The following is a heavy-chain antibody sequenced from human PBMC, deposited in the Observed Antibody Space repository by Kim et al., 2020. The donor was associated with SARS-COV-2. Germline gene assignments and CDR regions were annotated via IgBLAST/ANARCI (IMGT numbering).Heavy chain of an antibody. D-gene: IGHD4-17*01. CDR2: IYYSGST. V-gene: IGHV4-59*01. Sequence: SETLSLTCTVSGGSISSYYWSWIRQPPGKGLEWIGYIYYSGSTNYNPSLKSRVTISVDTSKNQFSLKLSSVTAADTAVYYCASAKDYGDFYPFDYWGQGTLVTVSS. J-gene: IGHJ4*02. CDR3: ASAKDYGDFYPFDY. CDR1: GGSISSYY.